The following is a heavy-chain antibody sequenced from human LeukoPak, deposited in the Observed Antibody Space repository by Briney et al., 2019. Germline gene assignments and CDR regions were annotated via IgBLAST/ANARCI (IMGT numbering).Heavy chain of an antibody. CDR3: ASAKVGYYDSSGYYRLDY. D-gene: IGHD3-22*01. V-gene: IGHV1-2*02. Sequence: ASVKVSCKASGYTFTGYYMHWVRQAPGQGLEWMGWINPNSGGTNYAQKFQGRVTMTRDTSISTAYMELSRLRSDDTAVYYCASAKVGYYDSSGYYRLDYWGQGTLVTVSS. CDR2: INPNSGGT. CDR1: GYTFTGYY. J-gene: IGHJ4*02.